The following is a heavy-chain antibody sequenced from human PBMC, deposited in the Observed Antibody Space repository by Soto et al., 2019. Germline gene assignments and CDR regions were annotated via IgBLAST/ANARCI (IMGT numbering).Heavy chain of an antibody. CDR1: SGSISSYY. CDR3: ARRWGDYFDY. Sequence: SETLSLTCTVSSGSISSYYWSWIRQPPGKGLEWIGYIYYSGSTNYNPSLKSRVTISVDTSKNQFSLKLSSVTAADTAVYYCARRWGDYFDYWGQGTLVTVSS. CDR2: IYYSGST. J-gene: IGHJ4*02. V-gene: IGHV4-59*08. D-gene: IGHD3-16*01.